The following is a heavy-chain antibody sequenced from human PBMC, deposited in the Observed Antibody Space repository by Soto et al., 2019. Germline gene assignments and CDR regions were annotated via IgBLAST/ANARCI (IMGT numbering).Heavy chain of an antibody. Sequence: GGSLRLSCSASGFTFSSYNMHWVRQGPGKGLEWVSAIGTAGDTNYAGSVKGRFTISRENAKNSLYLQMNSLRAGDTAIYFCARAIGPTLFDYWGQGTLVTVSS. J-gene: IGHJ4*02. V-gene: IGHV3-13*04. CDR1: GFTFSSYN. CDR3: ARAIGPTLFDY. CDR2: IGTAGDT. D-gene: IGHD3-22*01.